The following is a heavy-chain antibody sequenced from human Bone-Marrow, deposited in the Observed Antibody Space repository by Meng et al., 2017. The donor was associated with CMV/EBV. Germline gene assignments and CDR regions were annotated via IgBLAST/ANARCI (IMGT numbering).Heavy chain of an antibody. Sequence: SVKVSCKASGYTFTSYYMHWVRQAPGQGLEWMGGIIPILGIANYAQKFQGRVTITADKSTSTAYMELSSLRSEDTAVYYCARDLITMVRGVIIARYWYFDLWGRGTLVTVSS. CDR2: IIPILGIA. CDR1: GYTFTSYY. V-gene: IGHV1-69*10. J-gene: IGHJ2*01. CDR3: ARDLITMVRGVIIARYWYFDL. D-gene: IGHD3-10*01.